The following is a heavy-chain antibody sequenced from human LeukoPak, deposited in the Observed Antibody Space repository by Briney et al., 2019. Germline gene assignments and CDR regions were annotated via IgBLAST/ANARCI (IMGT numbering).Heavy chain of an antibody. J-gene: IGHJ4*02. CDR2: INRSGST. Sequence: SETLSLTCAVYGGSFSGYFWSWIRQPPGKGLEWIGEINRSGSTTYNPSLKSRVTISVDTSKNQFSLKLNSVTAADTAVYYCARFGTYWGQGILVTVSS. CDR1: GGSFSGYF. CDR3: ARFGTY. D-gene: IGHD3-10*01. V-gene: IGHV4-34*01.